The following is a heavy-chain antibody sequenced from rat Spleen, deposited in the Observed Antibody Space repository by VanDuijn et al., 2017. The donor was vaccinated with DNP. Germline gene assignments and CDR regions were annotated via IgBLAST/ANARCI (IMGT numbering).Heavy chain of an antibody. CDR2: ISSGGDT. Sequence: QVRLRESGPGLVQPSHTLSLTCTVSGFSLTSYGVSWVRQPPGKGLEWMSSISSGGDTYYNPSLKSRLSISRDTSKSQVFLKVNSLHTEDTAIYFCTRDLKRYFDYWGQGVMVTVSS. D-gene: IGHD2-1*01. J-gene: IGHJ2*01. CDR3: TRDLKRYFDY. CDR1: GFSLTSYG. V-gene: IGHV2S12*01.